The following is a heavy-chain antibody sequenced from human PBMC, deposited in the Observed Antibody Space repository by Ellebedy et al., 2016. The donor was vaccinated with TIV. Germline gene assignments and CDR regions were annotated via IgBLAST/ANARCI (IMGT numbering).Heavy chain of an antibody. Sequence: ASVKVSCXASGYTFTSYGISWVRQAPGQGLEWMGWISAYNGNTNYAQKLQGRVTMTTDTSTSTAYMELRSLRSDDTAVYYCAVTISSGYYLTQAYYFDYWGQGTLVTVSS. CDR3: AVTISSGYYLTQAYYFDY. V-gene: IGHV1-18*01. CDR1: GYTFTSYG. J-gene: IGHJ4*02. CDR2: ISAYNGNT. D-gene: IGHD3-22*01.